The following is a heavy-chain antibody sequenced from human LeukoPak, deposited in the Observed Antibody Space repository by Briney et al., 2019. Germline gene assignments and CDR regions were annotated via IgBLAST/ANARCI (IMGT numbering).Heavy chain of an antibody. V-gene: IGHV1-18*01. CDR1: GYTFTNSG. D-gene: IGHD6-19*01. CDR2: ISAYNGDT. CDR3: ARGTVSGGSPFDY. Sequence: ASVNVSCKASGYTFTNSGTSWVREAPGQGLEWMGWISAYNGDTNYAQNLQGRVTMTTDTPTGTAHMELRSLRSDDTAVYYCARGTVSGGSPFDYWGQGTLVTVSS. J-gene: IGHJ4*02.